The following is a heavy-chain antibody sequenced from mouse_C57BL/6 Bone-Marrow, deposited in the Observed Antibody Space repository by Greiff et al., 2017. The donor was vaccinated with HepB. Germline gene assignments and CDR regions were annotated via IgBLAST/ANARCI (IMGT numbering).Heavy chain of an antibody. CDR1: GFTFSSYA. CDR3: TRGNPFITTVWAMDY. D-gene: IGHD1-1*01. CDR2: ISSGGDYI. J-gene: IGHJ4*01. Sequence: EVKVVESGEGLVKPGGSLKLSCAASGFTFSSYAMSWVRQTPEKRLEWVAYISSGGDYIYYADTVKGRFTISRDNARNTLYLQMSSLKSEDTAMYYCTRGNPFITTVWAMDYWGQGTSVTVSS. V-gene: IGHV5-9-1*02.